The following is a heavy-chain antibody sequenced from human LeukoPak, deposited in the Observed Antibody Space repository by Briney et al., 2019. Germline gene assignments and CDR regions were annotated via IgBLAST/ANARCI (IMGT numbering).Heavy chain of an antibody. J-gene: IGHJ3*02. D-gene: IGHD3-22*01. CDR2: IYYSGST. CDR1: GGSISSYY. V-gene: IGHV4-59*01. Sequence: SETLSLTCTVSGGSISSYYWSWIRQPPGKGLEWIGYIYYSGSTNYNPSLKSRVTISVDASKNQFSLKLSSVTAADTAVYYCARESAPYYYDSSGYAFDIWGQGTMVTVSS. CDR3: ARESAPYYYDSSGYAFDI.